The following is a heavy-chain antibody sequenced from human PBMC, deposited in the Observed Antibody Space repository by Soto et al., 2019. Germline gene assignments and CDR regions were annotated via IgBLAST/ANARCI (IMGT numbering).Heavy chain of an antibody. CDR2: ISKGGSKK. CDR3: ANPSGYYFGLGSHDEASDM. D-gene: IGHD3-10*01. J-gene: IGHJ3*02. V-gene: IGHV3-30*18. CDR1: GFIFRGFG. Sequence: GGSLRPSCAAFGFIFRGFGMHWVRQAPGKGLQWVAGISKGGSKKYYADTVKGRFTISRDNSKKALYLQMNSLRAEDTAVYYCANPSGYYFGLGSHDEASDMWGQGTGVTVSS.